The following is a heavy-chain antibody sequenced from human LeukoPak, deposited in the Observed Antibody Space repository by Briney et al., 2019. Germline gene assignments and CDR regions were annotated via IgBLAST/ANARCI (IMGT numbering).Heavy chain of an antibody. CDR1: GFTFGPYA. D-gene: IGHD1-26*01. J-gene: IGHJ4*02. CDR3: AKGRGVVGTSTPDY. CDR2: ITNNGDNT. Sequence: GGSLRLSCAASGFTFGPYAMSWVRQAPERGLEWVSSITNNGDNTYYADSVKGRFTISRDSSKNTLYLQMNSLRAEDTAIFYCAKGRGVVGTSTPDYWGQGTLVTVSS. V-gene: IGHV3-23*01.